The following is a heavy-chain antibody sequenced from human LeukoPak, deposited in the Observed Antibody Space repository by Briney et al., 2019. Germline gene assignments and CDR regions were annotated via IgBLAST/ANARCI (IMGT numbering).Heavy chain of an antibody. CDR1: GGSISSGDYY. CDR2: IYYSGST. CDR3: ASHYYGSGSSWFDP. J-gene: IGHJ5*02. Sequence: KASQTLSLTCTVSGGSISSGDYYWSWIRQPPGKGLEWIGYIYYSGSTYYNPSLKSRVTISVDTSKDQFSLKLSSVTAADTAVYYCASHYYGSGSSWFDPWGQGTLVTVSS. V-gene: IGHV4-30-4*08. D-gene: IGHD3-10*01.